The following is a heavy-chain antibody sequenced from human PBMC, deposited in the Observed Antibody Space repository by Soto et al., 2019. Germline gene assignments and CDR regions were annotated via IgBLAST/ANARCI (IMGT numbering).Heavy chain of an antibody. V-gene: IGHV4-4*02. D-gene: IGHD6-13*01. CDR3: ASDLIIAADGTSVNYFDY. CDR2: IYHSGST. J-gene: IGHJ4*02. Sequence: QVQLQESGPGLVKPSGTLSLTCAVSGGAISSSNWWSWVRQPPGKGLEGIGEIYHSGSTNYNPSLKSRVTISVDKSKHPSSLKLSSVTAADTAVYYCASDLIIAADGTSVNYFDYWGQVTLVTV. CDR1: GGAISSSNW.